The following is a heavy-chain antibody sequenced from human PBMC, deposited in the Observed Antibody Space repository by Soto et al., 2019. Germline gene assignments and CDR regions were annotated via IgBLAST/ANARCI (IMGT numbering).Heavy chain of an antibody. Sequence: GGSLRLSCAASGFTFSSYAMSWVRQAPGKGLEWVSAISGGGGNTYYADSVKGRFTISRDNSKNTLYLQMNSLRAEDTAVYYCAKDGRRWDLPADYWGQGALVTVSS. CDR2: ISGGGGNT. J-gene: IGHJ4*02. CDR3: AKDGRRWDLPADY. V-gene: IGHV3-23*01. D-gene: IGHD1-26*01. CDR1: GFTFSSYA.